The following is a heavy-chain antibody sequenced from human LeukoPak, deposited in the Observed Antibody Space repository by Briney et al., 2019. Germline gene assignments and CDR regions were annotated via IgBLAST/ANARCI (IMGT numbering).Heavy chain of an antibody. CDR3: ARVGYGYYVDY. D-gene: IGHD5-18*01. J-gene: IGHJ4*02. CDR2: IYISGST. V-gene: IGHV4-61*02. Sequence: SETLSLTCTVSSGSISSGYYYWGWIRQPAGKGLEWIGRIYISGSTNYSPSLKSRVTISLDTSKNEFSLRLSSVTAADTAVYYCARVGYGYYVDYWGQGTLVTVSS. CDR1: SGSISSGYYY.